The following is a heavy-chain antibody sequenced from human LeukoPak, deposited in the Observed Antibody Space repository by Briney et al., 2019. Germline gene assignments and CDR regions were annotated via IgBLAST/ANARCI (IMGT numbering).Heavy chain of an antibody. D-gene: IGHD3-22*01. J-gene: IGHJ4*02. V-gene: IGHV3-21*01. CDR3: ASEGGLRDSYGYFEH. CDR1: EFTFSSHA. CDR2: ITSTSSHI. Sequence: GGSLRLSCAASEFTFSSHAMIWVRQAPGKGLEWVSSITSTSSHIFYADSVKGRFTISRDNAKNSLYLQMNSLRAEDTAVYYCASEGGLRDSYGYFEHWGQGALVTVSS.